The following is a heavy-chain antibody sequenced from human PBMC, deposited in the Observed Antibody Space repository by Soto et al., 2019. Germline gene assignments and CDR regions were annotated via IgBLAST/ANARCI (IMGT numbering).Heavy chain of an antibody. V-gene: IGHV3-33*01. Sequence: GGSLRLSCAASGFTFSSYGMHWVRQAPGKGLEWVAVIWYDGSNKYYADSVKGRFTISRDNSKNTLYLQMNSLRAEDTAVYYCARDLAAAGTSLFDYWGQGTLVTVSS. CDR2: IWYDGSNK. CDR1: GFTFSSYG. J-gene: IGHJ4*02. CDR3: ARDLAAAGTSLFDY. D-gene: IGHD6-13*01.